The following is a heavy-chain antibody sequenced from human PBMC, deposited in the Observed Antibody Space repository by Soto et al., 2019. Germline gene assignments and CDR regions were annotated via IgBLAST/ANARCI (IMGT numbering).Heavy chain of an antibody. CDR1: GGSISSYY. Sequence: NPSETLSLTCTVSGGSISSYYWSWIRQPAGKGLEWIGRIYTSGSTNYNPSLKSRVTMSVDTSKNQFSLKLSSVTAADTAVYYCERVILDYESSGDWFDPWGLATIDTLSS. CDR3: ERVILDYESSGDWFDP. CDR2: IYTSGST. J-gene: IGHJ5*02. V-gene: IGHV4-4*07. D-gene: IGHD3-22*01.